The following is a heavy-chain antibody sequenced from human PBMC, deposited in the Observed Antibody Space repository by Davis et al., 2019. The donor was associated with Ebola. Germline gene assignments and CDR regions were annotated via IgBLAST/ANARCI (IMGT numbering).Heavy chain of an antibody. CDR3: TADVVSAATRGVYYYYYYMDV. Sequence: GESLKISCAASGFTFSSYAMHWVRQAPGKGLEWVAVISFDGSDTYYADSVKGRFTISRDNSKNTLYLQMNSLKTEDSAVYYCTADVVSAATRGVYYYYYYMDVWGKGTSVTVSS. CDR2: ISFDGSDT. D-gene: IGHD2-2*01. J-gene: IGHJ6*03. V-gene: IGHV3-30-3*01. CDR1: GFTFSSYA.